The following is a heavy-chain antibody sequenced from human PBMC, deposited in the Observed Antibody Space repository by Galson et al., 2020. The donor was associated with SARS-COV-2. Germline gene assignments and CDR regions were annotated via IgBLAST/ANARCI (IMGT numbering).Heavy chain of an antibody. CDR1: GFTFSSYA. D-gene: IGHD3-22*01. J-gene: IGHJ4*02. Sequence: GGSLRLSCAASGFTFSSYAMHWVRQAPGTGLEWVAVISYDGSNKYYADSVKGRFTISRDNSKNTLYLQMNSLRAEDTAVYYCASEPYYDSSGYFHWGQGTLVTVSS. CDR3: ASEPYYDSSGYFH. V-gene: IGHV3-30*04. CDR2: ISYDGSNK.